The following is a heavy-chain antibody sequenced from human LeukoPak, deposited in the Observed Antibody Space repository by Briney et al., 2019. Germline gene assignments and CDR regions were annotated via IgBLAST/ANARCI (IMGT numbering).Heavy chain of an antibody. CDR1: GFTFSSYA. D-gene: IGHD6-6*01. CDR2: ISGSGGST. Sequence: AGSLRLSCAVSGFTFSSYAMIWVRQAPGKGLEWVSAISGSGGSTYYADSVKGRFTVSRDNSKNTLYLQMNSLRAADTAVYYCQARHGYWGHGTLVTVSS. V-gene: IGHV3-23*01. CDR3: QARHGY. J-gene: IGHJ4*01.